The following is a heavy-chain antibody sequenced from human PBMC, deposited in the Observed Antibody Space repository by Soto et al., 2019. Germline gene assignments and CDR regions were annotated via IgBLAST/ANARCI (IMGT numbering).Heavy chain of an antibody. CDR2: FDAGDGET. CDR1: GYTLTGLA. Sequence: ASVKVSCKVSGYTLTGLAMHWVRQAPGKGLEWMGGFDAGDGETIYAQKFQGRVTMTGDTSTDTAYMELSSLRSEDTAVYYCATHRPKPEPYLDALDIWGQGTMVTVSS. CDR3: ATHRPKPEPYLDALDI. J-gene: IGHJ3*02. D-gene: IGHD1-1*01. V-gene: IGHV1-24*01.